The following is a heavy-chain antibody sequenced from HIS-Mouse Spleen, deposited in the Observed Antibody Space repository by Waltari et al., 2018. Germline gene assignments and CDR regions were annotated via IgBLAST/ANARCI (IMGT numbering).Heavy chain of an antibody. V-gene: IGHV4-38-2*02. Sequence: QVQLQESGPGLVKPSETLSLTCTVSGYSSSSGHDWGWIRQPPGKGLEWIGSIYHSGSTYYNPSLKSRVTISVDTSKNQFSLKLSSVTAADTAVYYCARDSWAYAIEYFQHWGQGTLVTVSS. CDR3: ARDSWAYAIEYFQH. CDR2: IYHSGST. D-gene: IGHD2-8*01. J-gene: IGHJ1*01. CDR1: GYSSSSGHD.